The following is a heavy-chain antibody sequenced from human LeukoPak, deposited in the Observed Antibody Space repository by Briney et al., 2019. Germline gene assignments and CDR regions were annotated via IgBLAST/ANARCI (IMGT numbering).Heavy chain of an antibody. J-gene: IGHJ4*02. Sequence: GGSLRLSCAASGLTFTNYGMTWVRQAPGKGLEWVSSISGSGSDTYCADSVKGRFTISRDNSKNTLYVQMVSLRAEDTAIYYCAGSSGWWAHDYWGQGTLVTVSS. CDR1: GLTFTNYG. V-gene: IGHV3-23*01. CDR2: ISGSGSDT. CDR3: AGSSGWWAHDY. D-gene: IGHD6-19*01.